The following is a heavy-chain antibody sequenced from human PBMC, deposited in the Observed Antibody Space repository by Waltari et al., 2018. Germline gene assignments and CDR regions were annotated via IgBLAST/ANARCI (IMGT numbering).Heavy chain of an antibody. D-gene: IGHD3-3*01. V-gene: IGHV3-43*01. J-gene: IGHJ6*02. CDR1: GFTFDDYT. Sequence: EVQLVESGGVVVQPGGSLRLSCAASGFTFDDYTMHWVRHAPGKGLEWVSLISWDGGSTYYADSVKGRFTISRDNSKNSLYLQMNSLRTEDTALYYCAKALYDFWSGYYVRYGMDVWGQGTTVTVSS. CDR3: AKALYDFWSGYYVRYGMDV. CDR2: ISWDGGST.